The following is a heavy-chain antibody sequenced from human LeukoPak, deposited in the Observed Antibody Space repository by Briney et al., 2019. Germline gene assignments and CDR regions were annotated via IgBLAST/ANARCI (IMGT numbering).Heavy chain of an antibody. Sequence: SETLSLTCTVSGGSLSSYYWSWIPQPPGKGLGWIGYIYTSGSTNYNPSLKSRVTISVDTSKNQFSLKLISVTAADTAVYYCARHFSQGYYYYMDVWGKGTTVTVSS. CDR3: ARHFSQGYYYYMDV. D-gene: IGHD3-3*02. J-gene: IGHJ6*03. CDR1: GGSLSSYY. V-gene: IGHV4-4*09. CDR2: IYTSGST.